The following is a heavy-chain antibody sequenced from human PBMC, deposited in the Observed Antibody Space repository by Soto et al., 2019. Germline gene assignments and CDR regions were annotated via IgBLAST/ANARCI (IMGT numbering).Heavy chain of an antibody. D-gene: IGHD3-3*01. CDR3: ARGQGFADRFDP. CDR1: GGSISGYY. V-gene: IGHV4-4*07. J-gene: IGHJ5*02. Sequence: PSETLSLTCTVSGGSISGYYWTWIRQPAGKGLEWIGRIYSSGTTKYNPSLKSRVTMSLDTSKNQFSLSLSSVTATDTAVYYCARGQGFADRFDPWGPGTLVTIS. CDR2: IYSSGTT.